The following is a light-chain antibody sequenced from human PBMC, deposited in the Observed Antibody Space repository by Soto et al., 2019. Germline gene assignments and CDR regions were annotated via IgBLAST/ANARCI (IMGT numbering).Light chain of an antibody. Sequence: AIRMTQSPSSFSASTGDRVSITCRATQDIGTYLAWYHQIPGKAPKLLIYDASTLQTGVPSRFSGSGSGTDFTLTISYLQSEDFGTYYCQQFYNYPRTFGQGTKV. CDR1: QDIGTY. J-gene: IGKJ1*01. CDR2: DAS. CDR3: QQFYNYPRT. V-gene: IGKV1-8*01.